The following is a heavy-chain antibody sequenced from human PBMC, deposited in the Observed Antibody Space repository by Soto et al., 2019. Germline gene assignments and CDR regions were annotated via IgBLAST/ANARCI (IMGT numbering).Heavy chain of an antibody. CDR2: ISSSSRYI. J-gene: IGHJ6*03. V-gene: IGHV3-21*03. CDR1: GFTFSSYS. D-gene: IGHD1-1*01. CDR3: ARVHVVQLERLYYYYYMDV. Sequence: EVQLVESGGGLVKPGGSLRLSCAASGFTFSSYSMNWVRQAPGKGLEWVSSISSSSRYIYYADSVKGRFTISRNNAKNSLYLQMNSLRAEDTAVYYCARVHVVQLERLYYYYYMDVWGKGTTVTASS.